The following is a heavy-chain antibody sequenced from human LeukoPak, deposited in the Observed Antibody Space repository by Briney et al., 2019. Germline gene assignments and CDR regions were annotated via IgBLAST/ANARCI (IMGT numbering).Heavy chain of an antibody. CDR3: ARVPGIAVAGT. D-gene: IGHD6-19*01. Sequence: ASVKVSFKASGYTFTVYYMHWVRQAPGQGLEWMGWINPNSGGTNYAQKFQGRVTMTRDTSISTAYMELSRLRSDDTAVYYCARVPGIAVAGTWGQGTLVTVSS. J-gene: IGHJ4*02. CDR1: GYTFTVYY. V-gene: IGHV1-2*02. CDR2: INPNSGGT.